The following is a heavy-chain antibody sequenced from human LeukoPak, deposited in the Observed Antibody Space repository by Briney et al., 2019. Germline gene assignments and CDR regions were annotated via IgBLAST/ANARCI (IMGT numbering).Heavy chain of an antibody. CDR3: TRDPRRLDY. J-gene: IGHJ4*02. CDR2: IKWNGDST. CDR1: GFTFDDHG. V-gene: IGHV3-20*04. Sequence: GGSLKLSCVVSGFTFDDHGMNWVRQAPGKGLEWVSGIKWNGDSTGYADSVKGRFTISRDNAKNSLYLQMNSLRAEDTAVYYCTRDPRRLDYWGQGTLVTVSS.